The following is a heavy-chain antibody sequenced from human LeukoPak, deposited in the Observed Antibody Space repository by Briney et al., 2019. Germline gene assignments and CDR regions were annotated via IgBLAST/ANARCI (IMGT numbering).Heavy chain of an antibody. D-gene: IGHD3-3*01. CDR2: IYYSGST. J-gene: IGHJ4*02. V-gene: IGHV4-30-4*08. CDR1: GGSISSGDYY. CDR3: ARTYYDFWSGYWYDY. Sequence: PSETLSLTCTVSGGSISSGDYYWSWIRQPPGKGLEWIGYIYYSGSTYYNPSLKSRVTISVDTSKNQLSLKLSSVTAADTAVYYCARTYYDFWSGYWYDYWGQGTLVTVSS.